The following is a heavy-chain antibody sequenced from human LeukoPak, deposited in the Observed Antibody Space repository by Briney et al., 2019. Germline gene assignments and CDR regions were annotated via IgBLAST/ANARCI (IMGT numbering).Heavy chain of an antibody. CDR1: GFTFSSYW. CDR3: ARVYSSGWYIRISTQNYYFDY. Sequence: QPGGSLRLSCAASGFTFSSYWMHWVRQAPGKGLVWVSRINSDGSSTSYADSVKGRFTISRDNAKNTLYLQMNSLRAEDTAVYYCARVYSSGWYIRISTQNYYFDYWGQGTLVTVSS. V-gene: IGHV3-74*01. D-gene: IGHD6-19*01. CDR2: INSDGSST. J-gene: IGHJ4*02.